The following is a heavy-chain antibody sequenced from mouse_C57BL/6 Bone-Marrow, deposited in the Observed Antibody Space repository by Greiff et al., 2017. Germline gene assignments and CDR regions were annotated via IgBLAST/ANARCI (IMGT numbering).Heavy chain of an antibody. D-gene: IGHD1-1*01. CDR1: GYTFTDYY. V-gene: IGHV1-26*01. J-gene: IGHJ1*03. CDR2: INPNNGGT. CDR3: ASEKGILQYTSYWYCDV. Sequence: EVQLQQSGPELVKPGASVKISCKASGYTFTDYYMNWVKQSHGKGLEWIGKINPNNGGTSYNQKFKGKATLTVDKSSSTAYLELRILTSEDSAVYYCASEKGILQYTSYWYCDVWCTGTTVTVSA.